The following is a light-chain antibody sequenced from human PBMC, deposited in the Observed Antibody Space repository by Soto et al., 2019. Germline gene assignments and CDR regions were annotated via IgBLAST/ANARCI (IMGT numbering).Light chain of an antibody. CDR3: QQSYITPAG. CDR1: QSITTW. V-gene: IGKV1-5*02. CDR2: DVS. J-gene: IGKJ4*01. Sequence: DIQMTQSPSTVSAYVGDSVTIICRARQSITTWLAWYQQRPGKAPKLLIYDVSSLQSGVPSRFSGSGSGTEFTLTISSLQPEDFATYFCQQSYITPAGFGGGTKVDIK.